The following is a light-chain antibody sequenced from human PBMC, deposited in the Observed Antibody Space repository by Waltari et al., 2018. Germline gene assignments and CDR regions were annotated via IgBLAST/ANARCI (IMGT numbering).Light chain of an antibody. CDR2: DVS. Sequence: QSALTQPLSVSGSPGQSVTLSCTGTTLDVGGSIYVSWYQHHPGKAPKFMIYDVSERPSGVPDRFSGSKSGNTASLTISGLQPEDEADYYCCSYAGTYWVFGGGTKLTVL. CDR1: TLDVGGSIY. J-gene: IGLJ3*02. CDR3: CSYAGTYWV. V-gene: IGLV2-11*01.